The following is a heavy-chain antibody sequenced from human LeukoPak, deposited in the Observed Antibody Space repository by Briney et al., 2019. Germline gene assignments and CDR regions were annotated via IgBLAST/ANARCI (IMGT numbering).Heavy chain of an antibody. CDR2: IYPGDSDT. CDR3: ASSYDSSGYAFDY. V-gene: IGHV5-51*01. D-gene: IGHD3-22*01. CDR1: GYSFTSYW. Sequence: GESLQISCKGSGYSFTSYWIGWVRQMPGKGLEWMGIIYPGDSDTRYSPSFQGQVTISADKSISTAYLQWSSLKASDTAMYYCASSYDSSGYAFDYWGQGTVVTVSS. J-gene: IGHJ4*02.